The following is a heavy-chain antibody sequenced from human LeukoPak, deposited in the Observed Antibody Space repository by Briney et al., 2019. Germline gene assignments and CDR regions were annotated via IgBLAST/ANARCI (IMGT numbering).Heavy chain of an antibody. V-gene: IGHV2-5*02. D-gene: IGHD6-13*01. CDR2: IYWDDDK. CDR3: AHRLTAAAGTATGFDY. J-gene: IGHJ4*02. Sequence: SGPTLVKPTQTLTLTCTFSGFSLSTRGVGVGWIRQPPGKALEWLALIYWDDDKRYSPSLKSRLTITKDTSKNQVVLTMTNMDPVDTATYYCAHRLTAAAGTATGFDYWGQGTLVTVSS. CDR1: GFSLSTRGVG.